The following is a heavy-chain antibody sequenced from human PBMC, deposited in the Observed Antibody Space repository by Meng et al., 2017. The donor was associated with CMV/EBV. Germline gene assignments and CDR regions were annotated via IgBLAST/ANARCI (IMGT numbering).Heavy chain of an antibody. V-gene: IGHV1-18*03. CDR1: GYTFTSYG. CDR2: ISAYNGNT. CDR3: ARGEDQLLPWGAFDI. D-gene: IGHD2-2*01. Sequence: ASVKVSCKASGYTFTSYGISWVRQAPGQGLEWMGWISAYNGNTNYAQKLQGRVTMTTDTSTSTAYMELRSLRSDDMAVYYCARGEDQLLPWGAFDIWAKGQWSPSPQ. J-gene: IGHJ3*02.